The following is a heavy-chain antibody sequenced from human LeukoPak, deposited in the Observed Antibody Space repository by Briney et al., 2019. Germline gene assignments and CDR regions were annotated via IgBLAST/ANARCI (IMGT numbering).Heavy chain of an antibody. CDR3: ARTAGYSSSPYYYYYGMDV. J-gene: IGHJ6*02. CDR1: GYTFTGYY. V-gene: IGHV1-2*02. Sequence: GASVKVSCKASGYTFTGYYMHWVRQAPGQGLEWMGWINPNSGDTNYAQKFQGRVTMTRDTSISTAYMELSRLRSDDTAVYYCARTAGYSSSPYYYYYGMDVWGQGTTVTVSS. D-gene: IGHD6-13*01. CDR2: INPNSGDT.